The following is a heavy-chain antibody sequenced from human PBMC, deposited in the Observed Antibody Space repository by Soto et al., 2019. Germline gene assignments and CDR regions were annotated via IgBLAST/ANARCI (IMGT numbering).Heavy chain of an antibody. CDR1: GGSISSYY. D-gene: IGHD3-3*01. CDR2: IYYSGST. Sequence: QVQLQESGPGLVKPSETLSLTCTVSGGSISSYYWSWIRQPPGKGLEWIGYIYYSGSTNYNHSLKSRVTISVDTSKNQFSLKLSSVTAADTAVYYCARFSYYDFWSGYYLWGQGTLVTVSS. J-gene: IGHJ4*02. CDR3: ARFSYYDFWSGYYL. V-gene: IGHV4-59*01.